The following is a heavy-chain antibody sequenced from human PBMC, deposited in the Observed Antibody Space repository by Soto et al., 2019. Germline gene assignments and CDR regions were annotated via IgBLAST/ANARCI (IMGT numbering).Heavy chain of an antibody. Sequence: GASVKVSCKASGYTFTSYAMHWVRQAPGQRLEWMGWINAGNGNTKYSQKFQGRVTITRDTSASTAYMELSSLRSEDTAVYYCASALWFGEVRYYYYGMDVWGQGTTVTVSS. J-gene: IGHJ6*02. CDR3: ASALWFGEVRYYYYGMDV. CDR1: GYTFTSYA. V-gene: IGHV1-3*01. D-gene: IGHD3-10*01. CDR2: INAGNGNT.